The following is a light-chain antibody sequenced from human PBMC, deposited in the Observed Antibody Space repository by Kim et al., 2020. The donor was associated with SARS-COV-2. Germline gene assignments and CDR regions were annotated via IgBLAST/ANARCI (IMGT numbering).Light chain of an antibody. CDR1: YSNIGSNI. CDR2: YTN. J-gene: IGLJ3*02. V-gene: IGLV1-44*01. CDR3: ATWDDRLNVWM. Sequence: GQRVTISCSGVYSNIGSNIVNCYQQYPGTAPKLLIYYTNQRPSGVPERFSGSKSGTSASLAITGLQSEDEAVYYCATWDDRLNVWMFGGGTQLTVL.